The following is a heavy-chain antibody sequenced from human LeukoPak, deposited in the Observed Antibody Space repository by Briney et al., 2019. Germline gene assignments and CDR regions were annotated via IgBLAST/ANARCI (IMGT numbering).Heavy chain of an antibody. CDR1: GGSISSGSYY. D-gene: IGHD3-3*01. V-gene: IGHV4-61*02. CDR2: IYTSGST. CDR3: ARDVSADYDFWSGYPKNWFDP. J-gene: IGHJ5*02. Sequence: KTSETLSLTCTVSGGSISSGSYYRSWIRQPAGKGLEWIGRIYTSGSTNYDPSLKSRVTISVDTSKNQFSLKLSSVTAADTAVYYCARDVSADYDFWSGYPKNWFDPWGQGTLVTVSS.